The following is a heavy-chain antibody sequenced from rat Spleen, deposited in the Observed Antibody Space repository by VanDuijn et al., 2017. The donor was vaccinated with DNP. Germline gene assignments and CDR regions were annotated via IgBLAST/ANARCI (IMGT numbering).Heavy chain of an antibody. CDR1: GFTFSDYY. CDR3: ARHRVYGYNYYAMDA. V-gene: IGHV5S13*01. D-gene: IGHD1-9*01. Sequence: EVQLVESGGGLVQPGRSLKLSCTASGFTFSDYYMAWVRQAPTKGLEWVAYISTGGGNTSYRDSVKGRFTISRDNAKNTQYLQMDSLRSEDTATYYCARHRVYGYNYYAMDAWGQGTSVTVSS. J-gene: IGHJ4*01. CDR2: ISTGGGNT.